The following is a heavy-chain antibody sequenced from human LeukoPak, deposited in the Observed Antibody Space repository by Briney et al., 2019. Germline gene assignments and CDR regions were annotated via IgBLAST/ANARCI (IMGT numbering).Heavy chain of an antibody. CDR1: GYSFTTYW. V-gene: IGHV5-51*01. J-gene: IGHJ3*02. CDR2: IFPGDSDT. D-gene: IGHD6-6*01. CDR3: ASARGLRVFQTLEGAFDI. Sequence: GESLKISCKGSGYSFTTYWIGWVRQMPGKGLEWIGIIFPGDSDTTYSPSFQVQVTISADKSISTAYLQWSSLKASDTAMYYCASARGLRVFQTLEGAFDIWGQGTMVTVSS.